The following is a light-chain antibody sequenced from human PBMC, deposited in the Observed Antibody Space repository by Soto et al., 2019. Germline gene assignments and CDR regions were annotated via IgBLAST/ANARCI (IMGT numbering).Light chain of an antibody. J-gene: IGKJ5*01. CDR2: AAS. CDR3: QHNGRS. V-gene: IGKV1-17*03. Sequence: DIQMTQSPSAMSASVGDRVTISCRASQDIGNHLAWFQQKPGKVPQRLIYAASSRATGISDRFSGSGSGTDFTLIINRLDPEDSAVYYCQHNGRSFGQGTRLEIK. CDR1: QDIGNH.